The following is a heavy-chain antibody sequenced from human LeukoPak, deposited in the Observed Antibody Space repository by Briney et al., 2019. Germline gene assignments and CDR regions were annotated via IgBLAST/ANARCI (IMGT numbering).Heavy chain of an antibody. CDR1: GGSISSSNW. Sequence: SGTLSLTCAVSGGSISSSNWWSWVRRPPGKGLEWIGEIYHSGSTYYNPSLKSRVTISVDTSKNQFSLKLSSVTAADTAVYYCAREVIKRLYYYDSSGYVDYWGQGTLVTVSS. V-gene: IGHV4-4*02. CDR3: AREVIKRLYYYDSSGYVDY. CDR2: IYHSGST. J-gene: IGHJ4*02. D-gene: IGHD3-22*01.